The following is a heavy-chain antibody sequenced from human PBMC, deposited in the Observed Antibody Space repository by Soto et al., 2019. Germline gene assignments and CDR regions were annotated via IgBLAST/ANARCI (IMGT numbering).Heavy chain of an antibody. CDR3: ARHRVRRGGSNWSPNWFDP. Sequence: QLQLQESGPGLVKPSETLSLTCTVSGGSISSSSYYWGWIRQPPGKGLEWIGSIYYSGSTYYNPSLKSRVTISVDTSKNQFSLKLSSVTAADTAVYYCARHRVRRGGSNWSPNWFDPWGQGTLVTVSS. CDR1: GGSISSSSYY. V-gene: IGHV4-39*01. CDR2: IYYSGST. D-gene: IGHD1-26*01. J-gene: IGHJ5*02.